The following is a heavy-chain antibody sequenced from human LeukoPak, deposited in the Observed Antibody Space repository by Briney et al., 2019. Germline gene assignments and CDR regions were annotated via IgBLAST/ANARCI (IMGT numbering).Heavy chain of an antibody. CDR3: ARGDSCGYRS. D-gene: IGHD3-22*01. CDR1: GGSISTSDYY. V-gene: IGHV4-39*07. CDR2: IFYRGTT. Sequence: NASETLSLTCTVSGGSISTSDYYWAWIRQPPGKGLEWIGSIFYRGTTYFNPSLKSRVTISVDTSKNQFSLKLSSVTAADTAVYYCARGDSCGYRSWGQGTLVTVSS. J-gene: IGHJ5*02.